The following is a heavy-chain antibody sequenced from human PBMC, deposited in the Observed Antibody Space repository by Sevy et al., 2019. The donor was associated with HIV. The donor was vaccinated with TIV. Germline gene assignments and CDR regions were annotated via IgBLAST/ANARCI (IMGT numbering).Heavy chain of an antibody. D-gene: IGHD2-8*01. CDR1: GFPFNIYS. V-gene: IGHV3-23*01. J-gene: IGHJ4*02. CDR3: AREGCTRPHDY. CDR2: LSFGCGKI. Sequence: GGSLRLSCATSGFPFNIYSMSWVRQAPGKGLEWVSTLSFGCGKINYADSVKGRFIISRDDSKNTLDLQMNSLRAEDTAVYFCAREGCTRPHDYWGQGTLVTVSS.